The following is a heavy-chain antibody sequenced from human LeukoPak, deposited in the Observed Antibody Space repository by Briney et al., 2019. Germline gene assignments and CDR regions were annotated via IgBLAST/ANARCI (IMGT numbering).Heavy chain of an antibody. V-gene: IGHV3-23*01. CDR1: GFTFGSYA. Sequence: PGGSLRLSCAGSGFTFGSYAMSWVRQAPGEGLEWVSTMSVSGGGGTYYADSVKDRFTVSRDNSRNTLYLPMKMLGAEDTAVYYCVKDRGGSPVYGRDVWGQGTTVSVSS. CDR2: MSVSGGGGT. D-gene: IGHD1-26*01. CDR3: VKDRGGSPVYGRDV. J-gene: IGHJ6*02.